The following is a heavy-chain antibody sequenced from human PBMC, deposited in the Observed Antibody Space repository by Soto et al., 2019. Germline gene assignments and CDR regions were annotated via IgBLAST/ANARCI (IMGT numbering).Heavy chain of an antibody. V-gene: IGHV3-23*01. Sequence: GGSLRLSCAASGFTFSIYAMTWVRQAPGKGLEWVSDISASGGSTYYTDSVKGRFAISRDNSKNTVYLQMNSLSAEDTAVYYCAKYERAGYCSSTSCYGFPNLWGQGTMVTVSS. J-gene: IGHJ3*01. CDR1: GFTFSIYA. CDR2: ISASGGST. D-gene: IGHD2-2*01. CDR3: AKYERAGYCSSTSCYGFPNL.